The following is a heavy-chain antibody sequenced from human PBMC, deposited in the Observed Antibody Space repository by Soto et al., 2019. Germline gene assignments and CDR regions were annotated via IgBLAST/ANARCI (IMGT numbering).Heavy chain of an antibody. CDR2: INHSGST. V-gene: IGHV4-34*01. CDR1: GGSFSGYY. Sequence: QVQLQQWGAGLLKPSETLSLTCAVYGGSFSGYYWSWIRQPPGKGLEWIGEINHSGSTNYNPSLKSRVTISVDTSKNQFSLKLSSVTAADTAVYYCARGQGWGLRSYYYYYMDVWGKGTTVTVSS. D-gene: IGHD1-26*01. CDR3: ARGQGWGLRSYYYYYMDV. J-gene: IGHJ6*03.